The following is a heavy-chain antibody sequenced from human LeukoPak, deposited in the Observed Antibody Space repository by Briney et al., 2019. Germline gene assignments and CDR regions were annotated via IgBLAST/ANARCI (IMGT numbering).Heavy chain of an antibody. Sequence: ASVKVSCKVSGYTLTELSMHWVRRAPGKGLEWMGGFDPEDGETIYAQKFQGRVTMTEDTSTDTAYMELSSLRSEDTAVYYCATSKGLLLSLDYWGQGTLVTVSS. V-gene: IGHV1-24*01. CDR2: FDPEDGET. CDR3: ATSKGLLLSLDY. D-gene: IGHD2-21*02. CDR1: GYTLTELS. J-gene: IGHJ4*02.